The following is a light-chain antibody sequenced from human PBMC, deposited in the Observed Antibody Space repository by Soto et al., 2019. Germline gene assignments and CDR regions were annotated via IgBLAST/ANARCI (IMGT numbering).Light chain of an antibody. CDR1: QSINTYF. J-gene: IGKJ1*01. CDR2: RAS. CDR3: QQYTNAPRT. Sequence: EIVLTQSPGTLSLSPGETATLSCRASQSINTYFLAWHQQRPGQAPRLLIFRASQRASGIPDRFRGSGSGTDFTLTITRLEPEDFAVYYCQQYTNAPRTFGQGNKVEIK. V-gene: IGKV3-20*01.